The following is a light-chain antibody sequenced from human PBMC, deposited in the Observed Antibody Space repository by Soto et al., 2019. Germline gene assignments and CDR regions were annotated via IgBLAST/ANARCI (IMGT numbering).Light chain of an antibody. CDR3: QQSHSSPYS. CDR1: QSVSNY. Sequence: DIQMTQFPTSLSASVGDRVIITCRASQSVSNYLNWYQQKPGKAPFLLIYARSLLHPGVPPRFSGSGSETAFTLNISSLQPDDFAVYFCQQSHSSPYSFGQGTPVEI. V-gene: IGKV1-39*01. CDR2: ARS. J-gene: IGKJ2*01.